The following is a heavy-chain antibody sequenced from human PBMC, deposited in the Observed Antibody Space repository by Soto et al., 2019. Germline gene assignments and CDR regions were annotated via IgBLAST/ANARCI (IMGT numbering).Heavy chain of an antibody. CDR1: GASISTNHHN. D-gene: IGHD3-9*01. Sequence: SETLSLTCTVSGASISTNHHNWAWVRQPPGKGLEWMGNIHYRGDTYFNPSLGSRLSMSVDTSKNHFSLKLTSVTAADTAVYYCARLPTGYPNWFDPWGQGTLVTVSS. CDR3: ARLPTGYPNWFDP. V-gene: IGHV4-39*01. CDR2: IHYRGDT. J-gene: IGHJ5*02.